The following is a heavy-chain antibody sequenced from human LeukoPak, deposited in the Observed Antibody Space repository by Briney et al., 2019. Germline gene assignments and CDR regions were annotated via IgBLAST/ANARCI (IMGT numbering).Heavy chain of an antibody. J-gene: IGHJ3*02. D-gene: IGHD3-3*01. V-gene: IGHV4-59*01. CDR1: DDSITMYY. CDR3: ARGGPRITIFGVVIGGNAFDI. Sequence: PSETLSLTCSVSDDSITMYYWTWIRQPPGKGLEWIGYVDHTGSTNFNPSLNGRVSISRDTTNNLFSLRLRSVTAADTAVYFCARGGPRITIFGVVIGGNAFDIWGQGTMVTVSS. CDR2: VDHTGST.